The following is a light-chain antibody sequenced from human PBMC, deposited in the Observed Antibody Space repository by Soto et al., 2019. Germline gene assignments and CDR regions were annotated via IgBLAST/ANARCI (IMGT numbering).Light chain of an antibody. CDR1: QSVSSSY. V-gene: IGKV3-20*01. Sequence: EIVLTQSPGTLSLSPGERATLSCRASQSVSSSYLAWYQQKPGQAPRLLIYDESSRATGIPDRLSGSGSGTDLNLSISRLEPEDFAVYYCQKYGSSPRTCGQGTKVDIK. CDR3: QKYGSSPRT. J-gene: IGKJ1*01. CDR2: DES.